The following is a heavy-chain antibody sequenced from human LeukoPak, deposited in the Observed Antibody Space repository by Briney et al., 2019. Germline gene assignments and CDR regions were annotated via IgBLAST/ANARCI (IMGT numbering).Heavy chain of an antibody. Sequence: PGGSLRLSCAASGFTFSSYAMSWVRQAPGQGLEWVSAISAGADTTYTAGSVKGRFTISRDNSRNTVDLQMHSLRAEDTAVYYCAAISYSGTWPVGYWGQGTLVTVTA. CDR2: ISAGADTT. CDR1: GFTFSSYA. CDR3: AAISYSGTWPVGY. V-gene: IGHV3-23*01. J-gene: IGHJ4*02. D-gene: IGHD6-6*01.